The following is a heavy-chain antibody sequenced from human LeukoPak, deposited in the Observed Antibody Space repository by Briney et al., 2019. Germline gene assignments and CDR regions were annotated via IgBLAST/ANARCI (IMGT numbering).Heavy chain of an antibody. J-gene: IGHJ4*02. V-gene: IGHV3-21*01. D-gene: IGHD1-7*01. CDR1: GFTFSSYS. Sequence: PGGSLRLSCAASGFTFSSYSMNWVRQAPGKGLEGVSSISSSSSYIYYADSVKGRFTISRDNAKNSLYLQMNSLRAEDTAVYYCARDQTGTFDYLGQGTLVTVSS. CDR2: ISSSSSYI. CDR3: ARDQTGTFDY.